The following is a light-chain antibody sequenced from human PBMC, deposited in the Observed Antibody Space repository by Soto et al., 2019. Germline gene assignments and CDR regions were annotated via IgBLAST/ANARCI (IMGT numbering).Light chain of an antibody. Sequence: DIQMTQSPSTLSASVGARVPITCRASQSISSWLAWYQQKPGKAPKLLIYDASSLESGVPLRFSGSGSGTEFTLTISSLQPDDFATYYYLQVYNYPRTFGQGTKVDTK. V-gene: IGKV1-5*01. CDR1: QSISSW. J-gene: IGKJ1*01. CDR2: DAS. CDR3: LQVYNYPRT.